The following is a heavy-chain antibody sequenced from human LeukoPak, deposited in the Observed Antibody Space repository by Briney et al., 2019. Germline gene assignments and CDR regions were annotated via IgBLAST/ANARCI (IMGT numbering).Heavy chain of an antibody. CDR3: ARLHRVGSSAWFDP. V-gene: IGHV4-31*03. CDR1: GGSINTGDYY. Sequence: PSETLSLTCTVSGGSINTGDYYSSWIRQHPGKGLEWIGYIHYSGSTYYNPSLKSRVTISVDTSKNQFSLKLSSVTAADTAVYYCARLHRVGSSAWFDPWGQGTLVTVSS. D-gene: IGHD6-6*01. CDR2: IHYSGST. J-gene: IGHJ5*02.